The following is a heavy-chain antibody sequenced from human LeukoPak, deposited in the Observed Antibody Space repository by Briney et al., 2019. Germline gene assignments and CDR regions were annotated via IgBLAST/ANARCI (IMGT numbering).Heavy chain of an antibody. J-gene: IGHJ5*02. D-gene: IGHD3-10*01. CDR2: IYTSGST. V-gene: IGHV4-61*02. CDR3: ARHGGSGLDWFDP. Sequence: SSETLSLTCTVSGGSISSGSYYWSWIRQPAGKGLEWIGRIYTSGSTNYIPSLNSRVTISVDTSNNQFSLKLSSVTAADTAVYYCARHGGSGLDWFDPWGQGTLVTVSS. CDR1: GGSISSGSYY.